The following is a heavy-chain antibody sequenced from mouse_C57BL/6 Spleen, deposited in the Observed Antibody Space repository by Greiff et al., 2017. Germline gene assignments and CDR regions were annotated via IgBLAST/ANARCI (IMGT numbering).Heavy chain of an antibody. CDR2: IYPGSGST. Sequence: QVQLQQPGAELVKPGASVKMSCKASGYTFTSYWITWVKQRPGQGLEWIGDIYPGSGSTNYNEKFKSKATLTVDTSSSTAYMQLSSLTSEDSAVYYCARGVTTPYYFGYWGQGTTLTVSS. J-gene: IGHJ2*01. V-gene: IGHV1-55*01. D-gene: IGHD2-2*01. CDR3: ARGVTTPYYFGY. CDR1: GYTFTSYW.